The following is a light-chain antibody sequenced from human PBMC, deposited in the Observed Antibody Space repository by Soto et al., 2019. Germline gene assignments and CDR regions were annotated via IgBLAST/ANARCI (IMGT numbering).Light chain of an antibody. J-gene: IGLJ3*02. CDR2: EVT. Sequence: QSALTQPPSASGSPGQSVTISCTGTSSDVGAYNFVSWYQQHPGKAPKLMIYEVTKRPSGVPDRFSGSKSGTTASLTVSGLQAEDEADYYCSSYAGSNNLVFGGGTKLTVL. V-gene: IGLV2-8*01. CDR1: SSDVGAYNF. CDR3: SSYAGSNNLV.